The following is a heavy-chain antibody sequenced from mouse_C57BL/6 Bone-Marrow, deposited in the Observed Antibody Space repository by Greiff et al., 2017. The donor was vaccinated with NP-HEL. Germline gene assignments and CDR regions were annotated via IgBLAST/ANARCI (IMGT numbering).Heavy chain of an antibody. D-gene: IGHD1-1*01. J-gene: IGHJ1*03. CDR1: YTFSRRVH. V-gene: IGHV1-87*01. Sequence: VQRVESGPELARPWASVKISCQAFYTFSRRVHFAIRDTNYWMQWVKQRPGQGLEWIGAIYPGNGDTSYNQKFKGKATLTADKSSSTAYMQLSSLTSEDSAVYYCAWSYGSSYDWYFDVWGTGTTVTVSS. CDR3: SEDSAVYYCAWSYGSSYDWYFDV. CDR2: GQGLEWIG.